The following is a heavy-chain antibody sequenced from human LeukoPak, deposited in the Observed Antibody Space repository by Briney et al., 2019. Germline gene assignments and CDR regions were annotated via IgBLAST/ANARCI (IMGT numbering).Heavy chain of an antibody. CDR3: AKPTNPSLKRGYFDY. CDR1: GFTFSSYA. Sequence: GGSLRLSCAASGFTFSSYAMSWVRQAPGKGLEWVSAISGSGGSTYYADSVKGRCTISRDNSKNTLYLQMNSLRAEDTAVYYCAKPTNPSLKRGYFDYWGQGTLVTVSS. J-gene: IGHJ4*02. CDR2: ISGSGGST. D-gene: IGHD1-26*01. V-gene: IGHV3-23*01.